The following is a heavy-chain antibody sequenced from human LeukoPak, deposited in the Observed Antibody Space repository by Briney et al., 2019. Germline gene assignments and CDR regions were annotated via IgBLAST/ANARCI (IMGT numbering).Heavy chain of an antibody. J-gene: IGHJ1*01. CDR1: GGSISSSSYY. D-gene: IGHD6-19*01. V-gene: IGHV4-39*07. CDR2: IYYSGST. CDR3: ARVGGQWLVLVAEYFQH. Sequence: KASETLSLTCTVSGGSISSSSYYWGWIRQPPGKGLEWIGSIYYSGSTYYNPSLKSRVTISVDTSKNQFSLRLSSVTAADTAVYYCARVGGQWLVLVAEYFQHWGQGTLVTVSS.